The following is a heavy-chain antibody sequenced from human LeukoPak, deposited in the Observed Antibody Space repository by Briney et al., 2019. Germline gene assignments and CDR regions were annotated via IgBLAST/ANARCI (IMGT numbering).Heavy chain of an antibody. Sequence: GTSLRLSCAGSGFTFRNYAIPWVRQAPGKGLEWVAVIWYDGSEKNYAESVKGRLTLSRDNSKNTVYLQLDSLRAEDTAVYYCARDSSRKFDFWGQGTLVTVSS. CDR3: ARDSSRKFDF. D-gene: IGHD6-6*01. CDR2: IWYDGSEK. CDR1: GFTFRNYA. J-gene: IGHJ4*02. V-gene: IGHV3-33*01.